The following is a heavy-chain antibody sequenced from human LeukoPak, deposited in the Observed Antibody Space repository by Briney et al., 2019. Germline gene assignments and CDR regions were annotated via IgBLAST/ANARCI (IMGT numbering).Heavy chain of an antibody. J-gene: IGHJ5*02. Sequence: GGSLRLSCAASGFTFSSYSMNWVRQAPGKELEWVSSISSSSSYIYYADSVKGRFTISRDNAKNSLYLQMNSLRAEDTAVYYCARATIFGWFDPWGQGTLVTVSS. D-gene: IGHD3-9*01. CDR2: ISSSSSYI. V-gene: IGHV3-21*01. CDR1: GFTFSSYS. CDR3: ARATIFGWFDP.